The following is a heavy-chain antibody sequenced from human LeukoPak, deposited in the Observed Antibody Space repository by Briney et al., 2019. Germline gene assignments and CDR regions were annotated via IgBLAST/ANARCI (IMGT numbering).Heavy chain of an antibody. CDR2: IKYDGREK. Sequence: GGSLRLSCIVSGFSFSSNWMSWVRQAPGKGLEWVANIKYDGREKYYVDSVKGRFTISRDNAKNSLYLQMNSLRVEDTAVYYCAYGYSSSWDDAFDIWGQGTMVTVSS. D-gene: IGHD6-13*01. CDR1: GFSFSSNW. CDR3: AYGYSSSWDDAFDI. V-gene: IGHV3-7*01. J-gene: IGHJ3*02.